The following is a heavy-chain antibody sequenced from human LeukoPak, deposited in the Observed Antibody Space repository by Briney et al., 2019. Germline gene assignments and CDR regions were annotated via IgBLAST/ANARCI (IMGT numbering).Heavy chain of an antibody. CDR2: IYNSGST. Sequence: SETLSLTCTVSGGSISSGGYYWSWIRQHPGKGLEWIGYIYNSGSTYYNPSLKSRVTISVDTSKNQFSLKLTSVTVADTAVYYCAMGITMSYWGQGTLVTVSS. CDR3: AMGITMSY. J-gene: IGHJ4*02. V-gene: IGHV4-31*03. D-gene: IGHD3-22*01. CDR1: GGSISSGGYY.